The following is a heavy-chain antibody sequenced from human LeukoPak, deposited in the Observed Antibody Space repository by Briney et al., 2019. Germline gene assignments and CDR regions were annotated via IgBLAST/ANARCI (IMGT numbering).Heavy chain of an antibody. CDR3: VRGMQPSLMRASGMSY. CDR1: GFPFNIYS. D-gene: IGHD2-8*01. CDR2: ISSKGDYI. Sequence: GGSLRLSCTTSGFPFNIYSMAWVRQAPGKGLEWVSSISSKGDYIFYADSLKGRLTISRDSSANSMYLQMDSLRAEDAAVYYCVRGMQPSLMRASGMSYWGQGTLVIVSS. V-gene: IGHV3-23*01. J-gene: IGHJ4*02.